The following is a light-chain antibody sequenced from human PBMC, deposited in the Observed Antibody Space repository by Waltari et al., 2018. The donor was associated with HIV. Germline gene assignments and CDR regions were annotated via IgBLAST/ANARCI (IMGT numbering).Light chain of an antibody. Sequence: NFMLTHPHPVSASPGETVTLPCTHTSASGAANFVQWYQQRPGSSPTTVIYEDDRRPSGVPDRFSGSFDSSSNAASLTISGLKTEDEADYYCQSYDSDSLVFGGGTKLTVL. J-gene: IGLJ2*01. CDR2: EDD. CDR1: SASGAANF. CDR3: QSYDSDSLV. V-gene: IGLV6-57*01.